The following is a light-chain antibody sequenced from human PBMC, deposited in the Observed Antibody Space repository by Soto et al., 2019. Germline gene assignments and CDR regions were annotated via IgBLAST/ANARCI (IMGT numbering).Light chain of an antibody. CDR2: EVS. Sequence: QSALTQPPSASGPPGQSVTISCTGTSSDVGGYNYVSWYQQHPGKAPKLMIYEVSKRPSGVPDRFSGSKSGNTASLTVSGLQAEDEADYYYSSYAGSNNFEVFGTGTKLTVL. J-gene: IGLJ1*01. CDR1: SSDVGGYNY. V-gene: IGLV2-8*01. CDR3: SSYAGSNNFEV.